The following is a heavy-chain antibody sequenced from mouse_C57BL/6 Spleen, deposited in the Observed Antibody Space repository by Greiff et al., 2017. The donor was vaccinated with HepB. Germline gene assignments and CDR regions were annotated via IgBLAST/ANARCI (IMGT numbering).Heavy chain of an antibody. J-gene: IGHJ2*01. Sequence: VKLMESGAELVRPGASVTLSCKASGYTFTDYEMHWVKQTPVHGLEWIGAIDPETGGTAYNQKFKGKAILTADKSSSTAYMELRSLTSEDSAVYYCTRYSNYDPFDYWGQGTTLTVSS. V-gene: IGHV1-15*01. CDR3: TRYSNYDPFDY. CDR1: GYTFTDYE. D-gene: IGHD2-5*01. CDR2: IDPETGGT.